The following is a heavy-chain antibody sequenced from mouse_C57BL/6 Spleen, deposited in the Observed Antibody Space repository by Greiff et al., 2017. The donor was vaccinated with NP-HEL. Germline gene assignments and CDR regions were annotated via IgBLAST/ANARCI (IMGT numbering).Heavy chain of an antibody. D-gene: IGHD3-2*02. CDR3: VRTAQVPNWYFDV. CDR1: GYAFSSYW. Sequence: VQLQQSGAELVKPGASVKISCKASGYAFSSYWMNWVKQRPGKGLEWIGQIYPGDGDTNYNGKFKGKATLTADKSSSTAYMQLSSLTSEDSAVYFCVRTAQVPNWYFDVWGTGTTVTVSS. V-gene: IGHV1-80*01. CDR2: IYPGDGDT. J-gene: IGHJ1*03.